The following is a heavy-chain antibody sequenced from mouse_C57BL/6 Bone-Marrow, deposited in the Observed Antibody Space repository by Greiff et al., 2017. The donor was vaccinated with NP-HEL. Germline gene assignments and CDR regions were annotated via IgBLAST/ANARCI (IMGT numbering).Heavy chain of an antibody. Sequence: VQLQQSGAELARPGASVKLSCKASGYTFTSYGISWVKQRTGQGLEWIGEIYPRSGNTYYNAKFTGQAPLTADKSSRTAYMELRSLTSEDSAVYFCAGYPTLYYAMDYGGQGTSVTVSS. V-gene: IGHV1-81*01. J-gene: IGHJ4*01. CDR2: IYPRSGNT. CDR1: GYTFTSYG. D-gene: IGHD2-2*01. CDR3: AGYPTLYYAMDY.